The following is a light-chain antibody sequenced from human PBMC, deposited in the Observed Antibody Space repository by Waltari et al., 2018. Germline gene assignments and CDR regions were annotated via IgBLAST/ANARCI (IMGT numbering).Light chain of an antibody. V-gene: IGLV1-40*01. CDR2: GHN. J-gene: IGLJ3*02. CDR1: SSNIGAGYD. CDR3: QSYDSSVSAWV. Sequence: QSVLTQPPSVSGAPGQSITISCTGSSSNIGAGYDVQGYQHLPGTAPKLLIYGHNNRPSGVPDRFSGSKSGTSASLAITGLQAEDEADYYCQSYDSSVSAWVFGGGTKLTVV.